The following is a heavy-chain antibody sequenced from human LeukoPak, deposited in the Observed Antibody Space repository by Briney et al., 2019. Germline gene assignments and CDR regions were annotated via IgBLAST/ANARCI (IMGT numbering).Heavy chain of an antibody. CDR1: GFTFSAYW. CDR2: VNSDGSTT. J-gene: IGHJ5*02. D-gene: IGHD3-22*01. CDR3: ARERHDSSGYNWFDP. V-gene: IGHV3-74*01. Sequence: EGSLRLSCAASGFTFSAYWMHWVRQAPGKGLVWVSRVNSDGSTTSYADSVKGRFTISRDNAKNTLYLQMNSLRAEDTAVYYCARERHDSSGYNWFDPWGQGTLVTVSS.